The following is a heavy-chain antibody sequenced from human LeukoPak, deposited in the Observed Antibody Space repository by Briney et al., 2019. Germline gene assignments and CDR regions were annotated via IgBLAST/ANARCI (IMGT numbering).Heavy chain of an antibody. D-gene: IGHD4-17*01. J-gene: IGHJ4*02. CDR2: ISGSGGST. CDR3: AKVGYGGNTQLPSDY. V-gene: IGHV3-23*01. CDR1: GFTFSSYA. Sequence: PGGSLRLSCAASGFTFSSYAMSWVRQAPGKGLEWVSAISGSGGSTYYADSVKGRFTISRDNSKNTLCLQMNSLRAEDTAVYYCAKVGYGGNTQLPSDYWGQGTLVTVSS.